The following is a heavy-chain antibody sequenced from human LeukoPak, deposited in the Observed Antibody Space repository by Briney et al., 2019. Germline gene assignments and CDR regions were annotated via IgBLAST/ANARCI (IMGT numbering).Heavy chain of an antibody. D-gene: IGHD6-6*01. Sequence: SETLSLTCTVSGGSISSYYWSWIRQPPGKGLEWIGYIYYSGSTNYNPSLKSRVTISVDTSKHQFSLKLSSVTAADTAVYYCAREDSSSSPFQHWGQGTLVTVSS. CDR1: GGSISSYY. CDR2: IYYSGST. J-gene: IGHJ1*01. V-gene: IGHV4-59*01. CDR3: AREDSSSSPFQH.